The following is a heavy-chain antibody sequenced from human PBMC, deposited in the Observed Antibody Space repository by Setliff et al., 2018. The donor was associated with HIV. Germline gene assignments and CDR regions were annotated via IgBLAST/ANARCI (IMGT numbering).Heavy chain of an antibody. CDR3: ARPQAVAGIIPYFDY. Sequence: ASVKVSCKASGYTFSSYGISWVRQAPGQGLEWMGWINPNSGGTNYAQKFQGRVTMTRDTSISTAYMELSRLRSDDTAVYYCARPQAVAGIIPYFDYWGQGTLVTAPQ. V-gene: IGHV1-2*02. CDR1: GYTFSSYG. D-gene: IGHD6-19*01. CDR2: INPNSGGT. J-gene: IGHJ4*02.